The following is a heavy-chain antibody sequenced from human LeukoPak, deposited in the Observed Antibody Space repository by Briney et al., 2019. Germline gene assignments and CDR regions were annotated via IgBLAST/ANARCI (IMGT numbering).Heavy chain of an antibody. D-gene: IGHD2-2*01. CDR2: IYTSGST. Sequence: SETLSLTCTVFGGSISSYYWSWIRQPAGKGLEWIGRIYTSGSTNYNPSLKSRVTMSVDTSKNQLSLKLSSVTAADTAVYYCAREKYCSSTSNYYYYYYMDVWGKGTTVTVSS. CDR3: AREKYCSSTSNYYYYYYMDV. CDR1: GGSISSYY. J-gene: IGHJ6*03. V-gene: IGHV4-4*07.